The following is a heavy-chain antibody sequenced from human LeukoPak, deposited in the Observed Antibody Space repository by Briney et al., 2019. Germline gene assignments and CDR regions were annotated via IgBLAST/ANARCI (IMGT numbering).Heavy chain of an antibody. CDR3: ARDPHYDFWTGYYDY. CDR2: ISSSSSYI. V-gene: IGHV3-21*01. J-gene: IGHJ4*02. D-gene: IGHD3-3*01. CDR1: GFTFSSYS. Sequence: PGGSLRLSCAASGFTFSSYSMNWVRQAPGKGLKWVSSISSSSSYIYYADSVKGRFTISRDNAKNSLYLQMNSLRAEDTAVYYCARDPHYDFWTGYYDYWGQGTLVTVSS.